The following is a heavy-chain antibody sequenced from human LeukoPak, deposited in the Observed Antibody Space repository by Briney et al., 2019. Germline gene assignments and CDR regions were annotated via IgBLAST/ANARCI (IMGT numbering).Heavy chain of an antibody. Sequence: SETLSLTCTVSGGSISSYYWSWIRQPPGKGLEWIGYIYYSGSTNYNPSLKSRVTISVDTSKNQISLKLSSVTAADTAVYYCARENRGGYYPDYWGQGTLVTVSS. D-gene: IGHD3-22*01. CDR2: IYYSGST. J-gene: IGHJ4*02. V-gene: IGHV4-59*01. CDR1: GGSISSYY. CDR3: ARENRGGYYPDY.